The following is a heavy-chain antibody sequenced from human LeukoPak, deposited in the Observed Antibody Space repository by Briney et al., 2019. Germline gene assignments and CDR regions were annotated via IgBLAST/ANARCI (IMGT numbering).Heavy chain of an antibody. CDR1: GDSISSSNCY. J-gene: IGHJ4*02. CDR3: ARGGSYALGGSLGY. D-gene: IGHD1-26*01. CDR2: IYFSGGT. V-gene: IGHV4-39*01. Sequence: SETLSLTCTVSGDSISSSNCYWGWIRQPPGKGLEWIGSIYFSGGTYYNASLKSRVTISVDTSKNQFSLKLSSVTAADTAVYYCARGGSYALGGSLGYWGQGTLVTVSS.